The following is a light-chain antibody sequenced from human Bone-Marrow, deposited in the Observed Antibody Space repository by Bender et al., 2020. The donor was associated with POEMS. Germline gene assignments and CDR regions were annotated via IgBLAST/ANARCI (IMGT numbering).Light chain of an antibody. V-gene: IGLV1-36*01. CDR3: SAWDDSLRGWV. CDR2: YDD. J-gene: IGLJ3*02. Sequence: QSVVTQPPSLCEAPRQRVTISCSGSSPNNGNHCVNWYQPLPGEAPKLLIYYDDLLTPGVSDRFSASKSGTSASLAISELQSEDEALYYCSAWDDSLRGWVFGGGTKLTVL. CDR1: SPNNGNHC.